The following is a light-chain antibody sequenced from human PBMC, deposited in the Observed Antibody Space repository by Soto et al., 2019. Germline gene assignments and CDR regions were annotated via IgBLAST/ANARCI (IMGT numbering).Light chain of an antibody. CDR3: SSYTRSRTRV. V-gene: IGLV2-14*01. J-gene: IGLJ1*01. CDR2: DVS. Sequence: QSALTQPASVSGSPGQSITISCTGTSSDVGGYNYVSWYQQHPGKAPKLMIYDVSNRPSGVSNRFSGYKSGNTASLTISGLQAEDEADYYCSSYTRSRTRVFGTGTKLTVL. CDR1: SSDVGGYNY.